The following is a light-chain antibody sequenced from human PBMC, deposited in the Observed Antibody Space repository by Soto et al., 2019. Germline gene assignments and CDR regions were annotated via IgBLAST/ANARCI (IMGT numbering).Light chain of an antibody. J-gene: IGLJ3*02. Sequence: SYELTQPPSVSVSPGQTASITCSGDKLGERYACWYQQNPGQSPVVVIYQDNKRPSGIPERFSGSNSGNTATLTISGTQAMDEADYYCQAWDSTTNWVFGGGTQLTVL. CDR2: QDN. CDR3: QAWDSTTNWV. V-gene: IGLV3-1*01. CDR1: KLGERY.